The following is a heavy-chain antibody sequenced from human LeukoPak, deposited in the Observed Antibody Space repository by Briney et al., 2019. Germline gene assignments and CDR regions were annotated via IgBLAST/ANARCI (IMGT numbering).Heavy chain of an antibody. Sequence: PGRSLRLSCAASGFTFDDYAMHWVRQAPGKGLEWVSGISWNSGSIGYADSVKGRFTISRDNAKNSLYLQMNSLRAEDTALYYCAKDPRAYCGGGCKPYYFDYWGQGALVTVSS. CDR2: ISWNSGSI. CDR3: AKDPRAYCGGGCKPYYFDY. V-gene: IGHV3-9*01. J-gene: IGHJ4*02. CDR1: GFTFDDYA. D-gene: IGHD2-21*02.